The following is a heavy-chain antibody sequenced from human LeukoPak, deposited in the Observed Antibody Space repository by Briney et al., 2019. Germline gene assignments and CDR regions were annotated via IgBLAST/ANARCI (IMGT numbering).Heavy chain of an antibody. CDR2: IYSGGST. J-gene: IGHJ3*02. CDR1: GFTFSDYY. V-gene: IGHV3-53*01. Sequence: GGSLRLSCAASGFTFSDYYMSWVRQAPGKGLEWVSVIYSGGSTYYADSVRGRFTISRDNSKNTLYLQMNSLRAEDTAVYYCARVGTMTRGLSAFDIWGQGTMVTVSS. D-gene: IGHD3-22*01. CDR3: ARVGTMTRGLSAFDI.